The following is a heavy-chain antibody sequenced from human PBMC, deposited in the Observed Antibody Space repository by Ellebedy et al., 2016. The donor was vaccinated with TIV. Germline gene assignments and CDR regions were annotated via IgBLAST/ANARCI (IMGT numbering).Heavy chain of an antibody. D-gene: IGHD6-19*01. Sequence: GGSLRLXCAASGFTFSSYAISWVRQAPGQGLEWMGGIIPIFGTANYAQKFQGRVTITADESTSTAYMELSSLRSEDTAVYYCARAAGHSSGWYGKHWFDPWGQGTLVTVSS. CDR3: ARAAGHSSGWYGKHWFDP. V-gene: IGHV1-69*01. J-gene: IGHJ5*02. CDR2: IIPIFGTA. CDR1: GFTFSSYA.